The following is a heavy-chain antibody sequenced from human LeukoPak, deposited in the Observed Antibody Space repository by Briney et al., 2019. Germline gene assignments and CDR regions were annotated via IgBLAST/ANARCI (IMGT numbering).Heavy chain of an antibody. D-gene: IGHD2-15*01. CDR1: GGSFSGYY. CDR2: INHSGST. V-gene: IGHV4-34*01. CDR3: ARLQDNDYYYYGMDV. Sequence: SETLSLTCAVYGGSFSGYYWSWIRQPPGKGLEWIGEINHSGSTNYNPSLKSRVTISVDTSKNQFSLKLSSVTAADTAVYYRARLQDNDYYYYGMDVWGQGTTVTVSS. J-gene: IGHJ6*02.